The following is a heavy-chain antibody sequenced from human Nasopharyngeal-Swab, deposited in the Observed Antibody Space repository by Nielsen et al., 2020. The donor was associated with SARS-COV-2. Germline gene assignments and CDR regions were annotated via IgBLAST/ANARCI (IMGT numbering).Heavy chain of an antibody. V-gene: IGHV3-7*03. CDR3: AKPTGPYYDFWSGYYSFDY. Sequence: GGSLRLSCAASGFTFSSYWMSWVRQAPGKGLEWVANIKQDGSEKYYADSVKGRFTISRDNSKNTLYLQMNSLRAEDTAIYYCAKPTGPYYDFWSGYYSFDYWGQGTLVTVSS. J-gene: IGHJ4*02. D-gene: IGHD3-3*01. CDR1: GFTFSSYW. CDR2: IKQDGSEK.